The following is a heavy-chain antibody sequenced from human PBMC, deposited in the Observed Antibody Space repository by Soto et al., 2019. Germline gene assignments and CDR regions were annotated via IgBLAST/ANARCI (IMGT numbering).Heavy chain of an antibody. D-gene: IGHD1-26*01. V-gene: IGHV1-69*12. CDR1: GGTFSSYA. J-gene: IGHJ4*02. CDR3: AAGGGGSYYDVDY. Sequence: QVQLVQSGAEVKKPGSSVKVSCKASGGTFSSYAISWVRQAPGQGLEWMEGTIPIFGTANYAQKFQGRVTSTADESKSTAYMVLSSLRSEDMAVYYCAAGGGGSYYDVDYWAQGTLVTVSS. CDR2: TIPIFGTA.